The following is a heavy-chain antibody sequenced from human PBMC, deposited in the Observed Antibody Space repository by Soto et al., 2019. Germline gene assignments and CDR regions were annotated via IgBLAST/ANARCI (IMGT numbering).Heavy chain of an antibody. CDR2: IYYNGNT. CDR3: ARLGPAALDY. Sequence: SETLSLTCTVSGGSISSYYLSWIRQSPGKGLEWIGYIYYNGNTNYNPSLKSRVTISVDTSKNQFSLKVYSVTAADTAVYYCARLGPAALDYWGQGTLVTVSS. V-gene: IGHV4-59*08. CDR1: GGSISSYY. D-gene: IGHD2-2*01. J-gene: IGHJ4*02.